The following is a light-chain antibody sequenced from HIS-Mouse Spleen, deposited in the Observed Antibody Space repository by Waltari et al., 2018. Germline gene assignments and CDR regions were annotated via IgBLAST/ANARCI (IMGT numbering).Light chain of an antibody. Sequence: SYELTQPPSVSVSPGQTARITCSGDALPKKYAYWYQQKSGQAPVLDIYEDSKRPSGITGGFSGSSSGTMATLTIRGAQVEDEADYYCYSTDSSGNHRVFGGGTKLTVL. CDR3: YSTDSSGNHRV. CDR1: ALPKKY. CDR2: EDS. V-gene: IGLV3-10*01. J-gene: IGLJ2*01.